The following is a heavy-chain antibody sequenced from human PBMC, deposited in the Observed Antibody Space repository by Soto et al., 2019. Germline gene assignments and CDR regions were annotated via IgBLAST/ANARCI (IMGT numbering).Heavy chain of an antibody. J-gene: IGHJ6*02. V-gene: IGHV1-18*01. CDR1: GYTFTSYG. CDR3: AREREHYDFWSGYYSSYYYYGMDV. Sequence: ASVKVSCKASGYTFTSYGISWVRQAPGQGLEWMGWISAYNGNTNYAQKLQGRVTMTTDTSTSTAYMELRSLRSDDTAVYYCAREREHYDFWSGYYSSYYYYGMDVWGQGTTVTVSS. D-gene: IGHD3-3*01. CDR2: ISAYNGNT.